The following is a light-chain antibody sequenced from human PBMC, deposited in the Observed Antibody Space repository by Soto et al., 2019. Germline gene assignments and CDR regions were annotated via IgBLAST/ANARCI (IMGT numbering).Light chain of an antibody. CDR1: SSDVGNYNY. J-gene: IGLJ1*01. V-gene: IGLV2-14*03. Sequence: QSALTQPASVSGSPGQSITISCTGTSSDVGNYNYVSWHQHHPGKAPKLMINDVSNRPSGVSSRFSGSKSGNTASLTISGLQAEDEADYYCSSYTSSDTYVFGTGTKLTVL. CDR3: SSYTSSDTYV. CDR2: DVS.